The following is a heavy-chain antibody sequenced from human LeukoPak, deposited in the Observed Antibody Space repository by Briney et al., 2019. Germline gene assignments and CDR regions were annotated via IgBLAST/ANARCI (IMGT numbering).Heavy chain of an antibody. CDR3: ARDYYYDSSGNPPASDY. J-gene: IGHJ4*02. CDR2: ISGSGGST. V-gene: IGHV3-23*01. CDR1: GFTFSSYA. Sequence: GGSLRLSCAASGFTFSSYAMSWVRQAPGKGLEWVSAISGSGGSTYYADSVKGRFTISRDNSKNTLYLQMNSLRAEDTAVYYCARDYYYDSSGNPPASDYWGQGTLVTVSS. D-gene: IGHD3-22*01.